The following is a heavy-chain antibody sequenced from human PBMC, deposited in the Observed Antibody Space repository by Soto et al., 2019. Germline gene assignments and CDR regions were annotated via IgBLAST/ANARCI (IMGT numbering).Heavy chain of an antibody. CDR3: TRQTDNWFDP. CDR1: GDSMSSGTYY. CDR2: IYYSGNT. J-gene: IGHJ5*02. V-gene: IGHV4-39*01. Sequence: QLQLQESGPGLVKPSGTLSLTCSVSGDSMSSGTYYWDWIRQPPGKGLEYIGSIYYSGNTIYNTSLKSRVTISADKSKNQFSLKLRSVTAADTAVYYCTRQTDNWFDPWGQGTLVTVSS.